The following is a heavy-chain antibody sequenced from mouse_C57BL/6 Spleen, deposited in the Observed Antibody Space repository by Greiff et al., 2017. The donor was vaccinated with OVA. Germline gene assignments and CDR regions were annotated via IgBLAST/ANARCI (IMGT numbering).Heavy chain of an antibody. V-gene: IGHV1-50*01. J-gene: IGHJ4*01. CDR2: IDPSDSYT. D-gene: IGHD2-5*01. CDR1: GYTFTSYW. CDR3: ARSNYSNYVGYAMDY. Sequence: QVQLQQPGAELVKPGASVKLSCKASGYTFTSYWMQWVKQRPGQGLEWIGEIDPSDSYTNYNQKFKGKATLTVDTSSSTAYMQLSSLTSEDSAVYYCARSNYSNYVGYAMDYWGQGTSVTVSS.